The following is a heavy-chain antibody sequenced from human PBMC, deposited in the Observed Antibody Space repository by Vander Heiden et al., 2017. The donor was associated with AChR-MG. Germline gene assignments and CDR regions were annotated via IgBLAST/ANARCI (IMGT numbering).Heavy chain of an antibody. J-gene: IGHJ5*02. V-gene: IGHV1-69*01. CDR2: IIPIFGTA. CDR1: GGTFSSYA. D-gene: IGHD6-13*01. CDR3: ARDNPSAIAAPNWFDP. Sequence: QVQLVQSGAEVKKPGSSVKVSCKASGGTFSSYAISWVRQAPGQGLEWMGGIIPIFGTANYAQKFHCRVTITADESTSTAHMELSSLRSEDTAVYYCARDNPSAIAAPNWFDPWCHGTLVTVSS.